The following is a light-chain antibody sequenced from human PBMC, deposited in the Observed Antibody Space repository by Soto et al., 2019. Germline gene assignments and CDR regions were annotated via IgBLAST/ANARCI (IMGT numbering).Light chain of an antibody. V-gene: IGKV3-20*01. J-gene: IGKJ1*01. Sequence: ETVLTQSPGTLSLSPGERATLSCRASQSVSSNYLAWYQQKPGQAPRLLIYGASTRATGIPDRFSGSGSGTDFTLTSSRLEPEDFAVYYCQQVGRSPPSWTFGQGTKVEIK. CDR3: QQVGRSPPSWT. CDR1: QSVSSNY. CDR2: GAS.